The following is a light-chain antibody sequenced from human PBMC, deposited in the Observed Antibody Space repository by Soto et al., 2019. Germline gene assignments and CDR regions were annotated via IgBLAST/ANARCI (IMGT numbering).Light chain of an antibody. CDR1: QDISNY. V-gene: IGKV1-16*01. CDR2: DAS. Sequence: DIQMTQSPSSLSASVGDRVTITCQAIQDISNYLNWYQQKPGKAPRIXIYDASSLPSGVPSRFSGSGSGTEFTLTISSLQSEDFAVDYCQQYNNWPRTFGQGTKVDIK. J-gene: IGKJ1*01. CDR3: QQYNNWPRT.